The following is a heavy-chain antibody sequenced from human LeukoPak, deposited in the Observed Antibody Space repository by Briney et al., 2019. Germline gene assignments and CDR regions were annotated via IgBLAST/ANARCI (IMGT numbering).Heavy chain of an antibody. J-gene: IGHJ6*02. CDR2: IIPIFGTA. CDR3: ARSSGGYSGYDYVPGYYYYGMDV. D-gene: IGHD5-12*01. Sequence: SVKVSCKASGGTFSSYAISWVRQAPGQGLEWMGGIIPIFGTANYAQKFQGRVTITADESTSTADMELSSLRSEDTAVYYCARSSGGYSGYDYVPGYYYYGMDVWGQGTTVSVSS. CDR1: GGTFSSYA. V-gene: IGHV1-69*01.